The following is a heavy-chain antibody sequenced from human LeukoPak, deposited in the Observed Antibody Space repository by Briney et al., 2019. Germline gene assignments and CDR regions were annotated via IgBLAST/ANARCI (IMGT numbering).Heavy chain of an antibody. J-gene: IGHJ4*02. CDR1: GFTFSSYW. V-gene: IGHV3-7*01. CDR3: ARDGLYDYVWGSYRHDY. D-gene: IGHD3-16*02. CDR2: IKQDGSEE. Sequence: GGSLRLSCAASGFTFSSYWMSWVRQAPGKGLEWVANIKQDGSEEYYVDSVKGRFTISRDNAKNSLYLQMNSLRAEDTAVYYCARDGLYDYVWGSYRHDYWGQGTLVTVSS.